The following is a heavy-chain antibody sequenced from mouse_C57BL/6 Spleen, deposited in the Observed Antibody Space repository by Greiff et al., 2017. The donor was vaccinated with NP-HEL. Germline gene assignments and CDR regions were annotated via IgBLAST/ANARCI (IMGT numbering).Heavy chain of an antibody. J-gene: IGHJ2*01. Sequence: QVQLKESGPELVKPGASVKISCKASGYSFTSYYIHWVKQRPGQGLEWIGWIYPGSGNTKYNEKFKGKATLTADTSSSTAYMQLSSLTSEDSAVYYCARGGLLPSFDYWGQGTTLTVSS. CDR2: IYPGSGNT. CDR3: ARGGLLPSFDY. CDR1: GYSFTSYY. V-gene: IGHV1-66*01. D-gene: IGHD2-3*01.